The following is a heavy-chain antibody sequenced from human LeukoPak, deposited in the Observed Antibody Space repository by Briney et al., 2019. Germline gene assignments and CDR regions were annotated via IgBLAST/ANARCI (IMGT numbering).Heavy chain of an antibody. D-gene: IGHD2/OR15-2a*01. Sequence: KLSCAASGFTVSSNYMSWVRQAPGKGLEWVSVIYSGGSTYYADSVKGRFTISRDNSKNTLYLQMNSLRAEDTAVYYCARDSTMSDAFDIWGQGTMVTVSS. CDR1: GFTVSSNY. J-gene: IGHJ3*02. CDR2: IYSGGST. CDR3: ARDSTMSDAFDI. V-gene: IGHV3-53*01.